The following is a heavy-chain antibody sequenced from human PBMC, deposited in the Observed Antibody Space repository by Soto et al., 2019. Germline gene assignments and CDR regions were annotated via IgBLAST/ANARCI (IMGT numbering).Heavy chain of an antibody. V-gene: IGHV4-59*01. J-gene: IGHJ5*02. D-gene: IGHD4-4*01. CDR2: IYYSGST. CDR3: ARGVTTVTTRWIWFDP. CDR1: GASISSYY. Sequence: SETLSLTCTVSGASISSYYWSWIRQPPGKGLEWIGYIYYSGSTNYNPSLKSRVTISVDTSKNQFSLKLSSVTAADTAVYYCARGVTTVTTRWIWFDPWGQGTLVTVSS.